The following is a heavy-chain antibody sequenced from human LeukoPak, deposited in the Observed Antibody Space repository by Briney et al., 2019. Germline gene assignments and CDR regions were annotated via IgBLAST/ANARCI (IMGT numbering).Heavy chain of an antibody. CDR3: ARRDGDSCFGY. V-gene: IGHV4-34*01. J-gene: IGHJ4*02. CDR1: GGSFSGYY. Sequence: PSETLSLTCAVYGGSFSGYYRSWIRQPPGKGLEWIGEINHSGSTNYNPSLKSRVTISVDTSKNQFSLKLSSVTAADTAVYSCARRDGDSCFGYWGQGTLVTVSS. D-gene: IGHD4-17*01. CDR2: INHSGST.